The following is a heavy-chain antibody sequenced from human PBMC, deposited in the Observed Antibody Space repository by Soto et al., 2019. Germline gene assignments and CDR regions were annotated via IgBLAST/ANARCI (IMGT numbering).Heavy chain of an antibody. V-gene: IGHV4-31*03. CDR1: GDSISGGGYY. CDR3: ERDEEVNYSDYGGSDLYHGMDV. J-gene: IGHJ6*02. D-gene: IGHD4-17*01. Sequence: SETLSLTCSVSGDSISGGGYYWSWIRQHPGKGLEWIGYIYYTGSTYYNPSLESRVTISVDTSKNQFSLKLSSVNAADTAVYYCERDEEVNYSDYGGSDLYHGMDVWGQGNTVTVSS. CDR2: IYYTGST.